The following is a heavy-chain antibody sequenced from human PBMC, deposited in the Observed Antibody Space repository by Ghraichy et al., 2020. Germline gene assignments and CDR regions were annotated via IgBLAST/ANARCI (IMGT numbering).Heavy chain of an antibody. Sequence: SETLSLTCTVSGDSLSSSSYYWGWIRQPPGKGLEWIGTVHNRGDAYYQESLKSRVSISVDPSKNHFSLKLTSVTAADTAVYYCATPAVSFKVGDAFDIWGQGTVVTVAS. V-gene: IGHV4-39*02. J-gene: IGHJ3*02. CDR2: VHNRGDA. D-gene: IGHD3-16*01. CDR3: ATPAVSFKVGDAFDI. CDR1: GDSLSSSSYY.